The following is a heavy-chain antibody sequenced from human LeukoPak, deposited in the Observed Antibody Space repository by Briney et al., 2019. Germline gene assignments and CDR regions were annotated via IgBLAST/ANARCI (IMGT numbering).Heavy chain of an antibody. J-gene: IGHJ3*02. V-gene: IGHV1-18*01. CDR1: GYTFTSYG. CDR2: ISAYNGNT. Sequence: ASVKVSCKASGYTFTSYGISWVRQAPGQGLEWMGWISAYNGNTNYAQKLQGRVTMTTDTSTSTAYMELRSLRSDDTAVYYRARDSPMIVTRSAFDIWGQGTMVTVSS. D-gene: IGHD3-22*01. CDR3: ARDSPMIVTRSAFDI.